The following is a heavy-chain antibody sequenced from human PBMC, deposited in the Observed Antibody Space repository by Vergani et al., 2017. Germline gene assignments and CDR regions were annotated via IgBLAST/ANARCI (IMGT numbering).Heavy chain of an antibody. CDR2: INPSGGST. V-gene: IGHV1-46*01. CDR1: GYTFTSYY. J-gene: IGHJ1*01. Sequence: VQLVQSGAEVKKPGASVKVSCKASGYTFTSYYMHWVRQAPGQGLEWMGIINPSGGSTSYAQKFQGRVTMTRDTSTSTVYMELSSLRSEDTAVYYCARVSGSYSPAEYFQHWGQGTLVTVSS. D-gene: IGHD1-26*01. CDR3: ARVSGSYSPAEYFQH.